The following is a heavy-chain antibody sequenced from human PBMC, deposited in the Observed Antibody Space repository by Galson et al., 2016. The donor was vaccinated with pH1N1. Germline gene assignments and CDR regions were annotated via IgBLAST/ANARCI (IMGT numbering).Heavy chain of an antibody. V-gene: IGHV3-21*01. J-gene: IGHJ3*01. CDR1: GFTVRHST. D-gene: IGHD1-26*01. CDR2: ISSAGTYI. CDR3: ARVQSGDLGAFEF. Sequence: SGAEVKKPGDSLKISCAASGFTVRHSTMNWVRQAPGKGLEWVSSISSAGTYIYYADSLKGRFTISKDSAKNSLYLQMNSLRAEDTAVYFCARVQSGDLGAFEFWGPGTVVTVSS.